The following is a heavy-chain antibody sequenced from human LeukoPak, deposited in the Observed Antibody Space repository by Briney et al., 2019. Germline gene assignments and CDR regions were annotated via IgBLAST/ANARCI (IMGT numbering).Heavy chain of an antibody. CDR3: TRGGIQVSGIDEFDY. CDR1: GFSFIDYV. V-gene: IGHV3-13*01. J-gene: IGHJ4*02. Sequence: GGSLRLSCAASGFSFIDYVMHWVRQVIGKGLEWVSAIGIRGDTHYSGSVKGRFTISRENAESSLYLQMNSLRAEDTAVYYCTRGGIQVSGIDEFDYWGQGTLVTVSS. CDR2: IGIRGDT. D-gene: IGHD6-19*01.